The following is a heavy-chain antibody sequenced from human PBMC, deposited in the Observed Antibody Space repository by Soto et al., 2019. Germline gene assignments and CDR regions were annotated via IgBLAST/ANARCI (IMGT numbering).Heavy chain of an antibody. Sequence: SETLSLTCAVYGGSFSGYYWSWIRQPPGKGLEWIGEINHSGSTNYNPSLKSRVTISVDTSKNQFSLKLSSVTAADTAVYYCASYTGYSSSWYRVYWCEGTLVTVSS. CDR2: INHSGST. CDR3: ASYTGYSSSWYRVY. J-gene: IGHJ4*02. D-gene: IGHD6-13*01. V-gene: IGHV4-34*01. CDR1: GGSFSGYY.